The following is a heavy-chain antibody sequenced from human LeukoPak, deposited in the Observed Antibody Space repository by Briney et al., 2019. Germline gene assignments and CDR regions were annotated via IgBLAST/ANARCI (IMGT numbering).Heavy chain of an antibody. D-gene: IGHD6-13*01. J-gene: IGHJ4*02. Sequence: GGSLTLPCAASGFIFDDYGMSWVRHAPGRGLEWGSGINWNGGSTGYADSVKGRFTISRDNAKNSLYLQMNSLRAEDTALYYCARDAVLRNIAAAGYFDYWGQGTLVTVSS. CDR3: ARDAVLRNIAAAGYFDY. CDR1: GFIFDDYG. V-gene: IGHV3-20*04. CDR2: INWNGGST.